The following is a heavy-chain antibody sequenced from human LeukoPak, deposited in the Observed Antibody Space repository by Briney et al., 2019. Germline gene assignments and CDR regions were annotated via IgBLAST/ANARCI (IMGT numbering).Heavy chain of an antibody. CDR1: GFTFRSYW. CDR2: MKLDGSEE. Sequence: PGGSLRLSGAASGFTFRSYWMSWVRQAPGKGLEWVANMKLDGSEEYYVDSVKGRFTISSDNAKNSLYLQMNSLRVDDTAVYYCARWARYCSSGSSYSWFDPWGQGTLVTVSS. CDR3: ARWARYCSSGSSYSWFDP. V-gene: IGHV3-7*01. D-gene: IGHD2-15*01. J-gene: IGHJ5*02.